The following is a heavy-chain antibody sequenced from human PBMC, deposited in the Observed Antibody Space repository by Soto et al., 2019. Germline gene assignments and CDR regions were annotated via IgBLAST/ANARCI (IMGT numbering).Heavy chain of an antibody. CDR1: GGSISTYY. D-gene: IGHD6-19*01. Sequence: SETLSLTCTVSGGSISTYYWSWIRQHPGKGLEWFGYIYYSGSTSYNPSLKSRVTISVDTSKNQFSLKLRSVTAADTAVYYCASDRSSGWDQGYGMDVWGQGTTVTVSS. J-gene: IGHJ6*02. CDR3: ASDRSSGWDQGYGMDV. V-gene: IGHV4-59*01. CDR2: IYYSGST.